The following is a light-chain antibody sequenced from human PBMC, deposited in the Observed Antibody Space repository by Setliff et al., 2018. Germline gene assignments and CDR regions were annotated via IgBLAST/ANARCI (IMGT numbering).Light chain of an antibody. Sequence: QSALAQPASVSGSPGQSITISCTGTSSDVGYYNYVSWYQQHPGKAPKLMIYEVGNRPSGVSNRFSGSKSGNTASLTISGLQAEDEADYYCSSYTSSISWVFGGGTK. CDR1: SSDVGYYNY. CDR2: EVG. CDR3: SSYTSSISWV. V-gene: IGLV2-14*01. J-gene: IGLJ3*02.